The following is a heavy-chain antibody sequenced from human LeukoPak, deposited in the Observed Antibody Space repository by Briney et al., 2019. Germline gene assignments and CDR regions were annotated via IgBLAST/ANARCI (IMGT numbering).Heavy chain of an antibody. D-gene: IGHD4-17*01. Sequence: GGSLRLSCAASGFTFSSYGMHWVRQAPGKGLEWVAVIWYDGSNKYYADSVKGRFTISRDNSKNTLYLQMNSLRAEDTAVYYCARAIGDYVGDFDYWGQGTLVTVSS. CDR2: IWYDGSNK. J-gene: IGHJ4*02. V-gene: IGHV3-33*01. CDR1: GFTFSSYG. CDR3: ARAIGDYVGDFDY.